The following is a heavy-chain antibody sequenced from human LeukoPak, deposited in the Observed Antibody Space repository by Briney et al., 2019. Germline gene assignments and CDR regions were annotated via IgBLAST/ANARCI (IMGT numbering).Heavy chain of an antibody. CDR2: IYYSGST. CDR3: ARGGVVVDY. V-gene: IGHV4-59*12. Sequence: SETLPLTCTVSGGSISSYYWSWIRQPPGKGLEWIGYIYYSGSTYYNPSLKSRVTISVDTSKNQFSLKLSSVTAADTAVYYCARGGVVVDYWGQGTLVTVSS. CDR1: GGSISSYY. J-gene: IGHJ4*02. D-gene: IGHD2-2*01.